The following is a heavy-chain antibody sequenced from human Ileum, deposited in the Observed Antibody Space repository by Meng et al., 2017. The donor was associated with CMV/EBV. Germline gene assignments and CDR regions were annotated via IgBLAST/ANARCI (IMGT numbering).Heavy chain of an antibody. J-gene: IGHJ4*02. V-gene: IGHV3-15*01. Sequence: EVQLVECGGGLVKPGGSLRLFCAASGFAFNTAWMSWVRQGPGKGLEWVANIKSKADGGATEYAAPVKGRFIISRDDSKNTVYLQMNSLKTDDTGVYYCGCGVPMYDYWGLGTLVTVSS. D-gene: IGHD2-2*01. CDR1: GFAFNTAW. CDR2: IKSKADGGAT. CDR3: GCGVPMYDY.